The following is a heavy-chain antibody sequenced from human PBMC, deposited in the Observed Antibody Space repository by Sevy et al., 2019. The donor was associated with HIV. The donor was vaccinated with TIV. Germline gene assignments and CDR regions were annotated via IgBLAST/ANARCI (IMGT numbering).Heavy chain of an antibody. D-gene: IGHD2-15*01. CDR3: ARGFCSGGSCYPYYFDY. CDR1: AFTFSRYD. CDR2: IWYDGSNK. V-gene: IGHV3-33*01. J-gene: IGHJ4*02. Sequence: GGSLRLSCAASAFTFSRYDMHWVRQAPGKGLEWVALIWYDGSNKYYADSVKGRFTISRDNSKNTLYLYMNSLRVEDTAVYYCARGFCSGGSCYPYYFDYWGQGTLVTVSS.